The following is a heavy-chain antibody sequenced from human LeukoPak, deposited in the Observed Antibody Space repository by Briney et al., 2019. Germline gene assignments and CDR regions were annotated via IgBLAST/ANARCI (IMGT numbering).Heavy chain of an antibody. J-gene: IGHJ3*02. CDR2: IYTCGST. D-gene: IGHD1-14*01. V-gene: IGHV4-61*02. CDR1: GGSISSGSYY. Sequence: PSETLSLTCTVSGGSISSGSYYWSWIRQPAGKGLEWIGRIYTCGSTNYNPSLESRVTISVDTSKNQFSLKLSSVTAADTAVYYCARLRMRRTGAFDIWGQGTMVTVSS. CDR3: ARLRMRRTGAFDI.